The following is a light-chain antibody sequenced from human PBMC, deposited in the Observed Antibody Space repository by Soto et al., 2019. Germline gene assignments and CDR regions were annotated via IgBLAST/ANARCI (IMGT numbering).Light chain of an antibody. Sequence: ELVMMQSLATLSVYPGERATLSCRASQNVSRSLGGYQHTPGQAPRLLLYRACTRATGIPARFSGSGSGTEFTLTIIRLQSEDFAVYYCQQYNNWPPYTFGKGTKVDIK. CDR3: QQYNNWPPYT. CDR2: RAC. CDR1: QNVSRS. J-gene: IGKJ2*01. V-gene: IGKV3-15*01.